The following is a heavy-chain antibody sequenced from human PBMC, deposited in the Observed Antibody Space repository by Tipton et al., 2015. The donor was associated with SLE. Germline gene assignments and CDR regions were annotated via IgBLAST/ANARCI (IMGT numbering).Heavy chain of an antibody. CDR3: ARHEVRQLVHDY. CDR1: GYSFTNYW. CDR2: IDPSDSYT. V-gene: IGHV5-10-1*01. D-gene: IGHD6-6*01. Sequence: QLVQSGAEVKKPGESLKISCKGSGYSFTNYWIGWVRQMPGKGLEWMGRIDPSDSYTNYSPSFQGHVTISADKSISTAYLQWSSLKASDTAMYYCARHEVRQLVHDYWGQGTLVTVSS. J-gene: IGHJ4*02.